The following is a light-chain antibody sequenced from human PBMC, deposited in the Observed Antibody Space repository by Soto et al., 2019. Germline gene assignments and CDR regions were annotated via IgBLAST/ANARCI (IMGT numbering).Light chain of an antibody. V-gene: IGLV2-14*03. CDR2: DVS. J-gene: IGLJ3*02. CDR1: NSDIGGYDS. CDR3: SSYSTSNTLVR. Sequence: QSVLTQPASVSGSPGQTIIISCTGSNSDIGGYDSVSWYQQHPGRAPKLILFDVSHRPSKVPVRFSGSKSGNTASLTISGLQTEDEADYYCSSYSTSNTLVRFGGGTKLTVL.